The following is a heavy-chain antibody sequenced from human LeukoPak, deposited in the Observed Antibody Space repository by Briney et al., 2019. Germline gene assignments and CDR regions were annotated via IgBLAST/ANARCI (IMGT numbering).Heavy chain of an antibody. CDR2: ISADSGNT. Sequence: ASVKVSCKASGYTFTNYAFIWVRQAPGQGLEWMGWISADSGNTYYAQKFQGRVTMTTDTSTSTAYMELRSLRSDDTAVYYCARGGVVVAWGGAFDYWGQGTLVTVSS. CDR3: ARGGVVVAWGGAFDY. V-gene: IGHV1-18*01. D-gene: IGHD3-22*01. CDR1: GYTFTNYA. J-gene: IGHJ4*02.